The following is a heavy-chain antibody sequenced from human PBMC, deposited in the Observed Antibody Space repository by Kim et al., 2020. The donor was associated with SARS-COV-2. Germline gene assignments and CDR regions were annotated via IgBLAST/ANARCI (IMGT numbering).Heavy chain of an antibody. CDR3: ATLRKIRNYYGMDV. Sequence: SETLSLTCTVSGGSISSSSYYWGWIRQPPGKGLEWIGSIYYSGSTYYNPSLKSRVTISVDTSKNQFSLKLSSVTAADTAVYYCATLRKIRNYYGMDVWGQGTTVTVSS. V-gene: IGHV4-39*01. J-gene: IGHJ6*02. CDR2: IYYSGST. CDR1: GGSISSSSYY.